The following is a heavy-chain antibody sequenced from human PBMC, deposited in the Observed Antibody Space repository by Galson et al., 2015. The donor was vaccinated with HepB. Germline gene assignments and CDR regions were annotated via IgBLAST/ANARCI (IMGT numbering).Heavy chain of an antibody. V-gene: IGHV2-70*04. J-gene: IGHJ4*02. D-gene: IGHD6-19*01. CDR3: AHTGYTSGWHFDF. CDR1: GVSLSTYGMR. Sequence: PALVKPTQTLTLTCTLSGVSLSTYGMRVTWIRQPPGKALEWLARIDWDDDKFYSTSLKTRLTISKDTSKNQVVLTMTNMDPVDTATYYCAHTGYTSGWHFDFWGQGTLVTVSS. CDR2: IDWDDDK.